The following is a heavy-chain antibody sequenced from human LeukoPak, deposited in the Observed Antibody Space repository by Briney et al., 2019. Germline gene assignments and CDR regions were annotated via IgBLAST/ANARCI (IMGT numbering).Heavy chain of an antibody. CDR2: INHSGST. CDR1: GGSFSGYY. J-gene: IGHJ2*01. Sequence: PSETLSLTCAVYGGSFSGYYWSWVRQPPGKGLEWIGEINHSGSTNYNPSLKSRVTISVDTSKNQFSLKLSSVTAADTAVYYCARDPPSGYYRDWYFDLWGRGTLVTVSS. CDR3: ARDPPSGYYRDWYFDL. V-gene: IGHV4-34*01. D-gene: IGHD3-22*01.